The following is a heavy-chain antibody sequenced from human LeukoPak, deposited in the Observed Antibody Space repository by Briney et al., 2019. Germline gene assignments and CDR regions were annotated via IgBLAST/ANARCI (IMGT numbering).Heavy chain of an antibody. CDR1: GFTFDDYA. V-gene: IGHV3-9*01. J-gene: IGHJ4*02. CDR2: ISWNSGSI. D-gene: IGHD4-17*01. CDR3: AIRGPRYGDCNDY. Sequence: PGGSLRLSCAASGFTFDDYAMHWVRQAPGKGLEWVSGISWNSGSIGYADSVKGRFTISRDNAKNSLYLQMNSLRAEDTALYYCAIRGPRYGDCNDYWGQGTLVTVSS.